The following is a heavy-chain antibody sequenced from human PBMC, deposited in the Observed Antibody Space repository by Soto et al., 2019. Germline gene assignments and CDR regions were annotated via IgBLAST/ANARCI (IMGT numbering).Heavy chain of an antibody. CDR3: ARESHDILTGPPWVWYFDL. CDR1: GGSFSGYY. D-gene: IGHD3-9*01. CDR2: INVRGSI. V-gene: IGHV4-34*01. Sequence: QVQLQQWGAGPLRPLETLSLTCGVSGGSFSGYYWAWIRQSPGKGLEWMGEINVRGSINYNPSLKSRVSISVDTSKNHYSLNLRSVTAADTAVYYCARESHDILTGPPWVWYFDLWGRGTLVTVSS. J-gene: IGHJ2*01.